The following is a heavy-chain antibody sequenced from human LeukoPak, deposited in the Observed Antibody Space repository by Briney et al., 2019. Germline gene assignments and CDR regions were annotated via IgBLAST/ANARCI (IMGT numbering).Heavy chain of an antibody. Sequence: GGSLRLSCGASGFTFSSYAMSWVRQAPGKGLKWVSGISGSGGSTYYADSVKGRFTISRDNSKNTLYLQMNSLRAEDTAVYYCAKAPYYDFWSGYSDWFYPWGQGTLVTVSS. V-gene: IGHV3-23*01. CDR1: GFTFSSYA. CDR2: ISGSGGST. D-gene: IGHD3-3*01. J-gene: IGHJ5*02. CDR3: AKAPYYDFWSGYSDWFYP.